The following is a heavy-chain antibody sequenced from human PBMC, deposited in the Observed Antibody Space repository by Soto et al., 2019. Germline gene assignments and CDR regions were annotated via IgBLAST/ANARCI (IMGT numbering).Heavy chain of an antibody. Sequence: ASVQVSCKASGYTFTSYGISWVRQAPGQGLEWMGWISAYNGNTNYAQKLQGRVTMTTDTSTSTAYMELRSLRSDDTAVYYCARDLVGISTSSYYYGMDVWGQGTTVTVSS. CDR1: GYTFTSYG. CDR3: ARDLVGISTSSYYYGMDV. J-gene: IGHJ6*02. CDR2: ISAYNGNT. V-gene: IGHV1-18*01. D-gene: IGHD2-2*01.